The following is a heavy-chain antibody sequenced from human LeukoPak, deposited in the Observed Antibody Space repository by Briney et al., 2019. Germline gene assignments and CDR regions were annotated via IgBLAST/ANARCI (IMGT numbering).Heavy chain of an antibody. CDR2: ISSSGSTI. CDR3: ARGAGYCSGGSCYGNGYFDY. Sequence: GGSLRLSCAASGFTFGSYDMNWVRQAPGKGLEWVSYISSSGSTIYYADSVKGRFTISRDNAKNSLYLQMDSLRAEDTAVYYCARGAGYCSGGSCYGNGYFDYWGQGTLVTVSS. V-gene: IGHV3-48*03. J-gene: IGHJ4*02. D-gene: IGHD2-15*01. CDR1: GFTFGSYD.